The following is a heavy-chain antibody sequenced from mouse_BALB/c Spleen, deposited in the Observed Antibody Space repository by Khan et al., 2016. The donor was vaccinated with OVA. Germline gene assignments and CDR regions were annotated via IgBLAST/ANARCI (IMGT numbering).Heavy chain of an antibody. V-gene: IGHV2-6-1*01. CDR2: IWSDGTT. J-gene: IGHJ4*01. CDR1: GFSLTNYG. Sequence: QVQLKESGPGLVAPSQSLSITCTISGFSLTNYGVHWVRQPPGKGLEWLVVIWSDGTTTYDSALKSRLTISKDKSKSQVFLKMDSLQTDETAMYYCARQPFFHYYVMDYWGQGTSVTVSS. CDR3: ARQPFFHYYVMDY.